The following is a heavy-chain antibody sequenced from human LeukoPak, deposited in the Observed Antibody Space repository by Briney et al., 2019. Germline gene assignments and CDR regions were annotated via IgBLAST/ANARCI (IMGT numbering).Heavy chain of an antibody. Sequence: GGSLRLSCAASGFTFSGFRMNWVRQALGKGLEWVSSISYDSRNIYYGDSVKGRFTVSRDNAKNSLYLQMKSLRAEDTAVYYCARDYIGVVPPVNNWFDPWGQGTLVTVSS. CDR1: GFTFSGFR. CDR3: ARDYIGVVPPVNNWFDP. J-gene: IGHJ5*02. CDR2: ISYDSRNI. D-gene: IGHD2-2*01. V-gene: IGHV3-21*01.